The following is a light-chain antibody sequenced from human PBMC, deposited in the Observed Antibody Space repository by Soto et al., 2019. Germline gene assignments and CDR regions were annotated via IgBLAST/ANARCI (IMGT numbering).Light chain of an antibody. CDR2: WAS. CDR3: QHYYSTPFT. CDR1: QSVLYSSNNKNY. V-gene: IGKV4-1*01. J-gene: IGKJ3*01. Sequence: DIVXTQSPDSLAVSLGERATINCKSSQSVLYSSNNKNYLAWYQQKPGQPPKLLIYWASTRESGVPARFSGSGSGTDFTLTISSLQAEDVAVYYCQHYYSTPFTFGPGTKVDIK.